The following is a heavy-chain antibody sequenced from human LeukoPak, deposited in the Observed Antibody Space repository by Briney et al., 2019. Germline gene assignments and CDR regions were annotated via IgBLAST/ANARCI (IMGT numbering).Heavy chain of an antibody. CDR2: IYYSGST. CDR3: ARRRGSGSYYNYYYYMDV. Sequence: SETLSLTCTVSGGSISSYYWSWIRQPPGKGLEWIGYIYYSGSTNYNPSLKGRVTISVDTSKNQFSLKLSSVTAADTAVYYCARRRGSGSYYNYYYYMDVWGKGTTVTVSS. D-gene: IGHD1-26*01. CDR1: GGSISSYY. J-gene: IGHJ6*03. V-gene: IGHV4-59*01.